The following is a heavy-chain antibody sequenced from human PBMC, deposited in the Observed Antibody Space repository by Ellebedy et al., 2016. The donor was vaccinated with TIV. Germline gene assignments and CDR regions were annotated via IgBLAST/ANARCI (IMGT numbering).Heavy chain of an antibody. Sequence: PGGSLRLSCEVSGFTFRDYWFYWVRQVPGEGLVWVSRVNPDGYTNYADSVKGRFIISRDNAKNTLSLEMSRLTDEDTAIYYCVRGSNDWYGMDYWGQGTLVTVSS. J-gene: IGHJ4*02. CDR2: VNPDGYT. CDR3: VRGSNDWYGMDY. V-gene: IGHV3-74*01. CDR1: GFTFRDYW. D-gene: IGHD6-19*01.